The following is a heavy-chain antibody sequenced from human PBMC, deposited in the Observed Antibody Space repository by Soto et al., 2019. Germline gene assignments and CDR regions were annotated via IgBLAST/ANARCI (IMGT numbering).Heavy chain of an antibody. CDR3: ARCYCSVGSCYTCWHFDL. J-gene: IGHJ2*01. Sequence: QVQLVQSGAEVKKPGASVKVSCKASGYTFNNYGISWVRQAPGQGLEWMGWIGPYNGNTDHAQNFQGRVTMTTDTSTNTAYMELRSLCSDDTALYYCARCYCSVGSCYTCWHFDLWGRGTLVTVSS. V-gene: IGHV1-18*01. CDR2: IGPYNGNT. CDR1: GYTFNNYG. D-gene: IGHD2-15*01.